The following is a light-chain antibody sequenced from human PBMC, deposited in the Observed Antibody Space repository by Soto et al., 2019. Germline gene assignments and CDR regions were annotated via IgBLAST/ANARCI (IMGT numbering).Light chain of an antibody. Sequence: EIVMTQSPATLSVSPGERATLSCRASQSVSSHLAWYQHKPGQAPRLLIYGASTRASGIPARFSGGGSETDFTLTISSLQSEDSAVYYCQQYHNWPPITFGQGARLEI. V-gene: IGKV3-15*01. J-gene: IGKJ5*01. CDR1: QSVSSH. CDR2: GAS. CDR3: QQYHNWPPIT.